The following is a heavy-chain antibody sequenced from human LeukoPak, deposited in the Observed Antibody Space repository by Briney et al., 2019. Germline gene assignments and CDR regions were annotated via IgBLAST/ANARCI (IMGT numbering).Heavy chain of an antibody. Sequence: ASVKVSCKASGYTFTSYFVHRVQQAPGQGLEWMGIINPNGGSTSYTQNFQGRVTMTRDTSTSTVYLELTSLRSEDTAVHYCARGDRYYLDYWGQGTLVTVSS. CDR3: ARGDRYYLDY. V-gene: IGHV1-46*01. J-gene: IGHJ4*02. CDR1: GYTFTSYF. D-gene: IGHD1-26*01. CDR2: INPNGGST.